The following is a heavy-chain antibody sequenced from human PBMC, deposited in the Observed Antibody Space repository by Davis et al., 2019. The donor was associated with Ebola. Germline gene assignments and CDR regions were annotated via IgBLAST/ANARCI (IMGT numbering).Heavy chain of an antibody. D-gene: IGHD3-3*01. Sequence: PGGSLRLSCAASGFTFSSYAMSWVRQAPGKGLEWVSAISGSGGSTYYADSVKGRFTISRDNSKNTLYLQMNSLRAEDTAVYYCANKGHYDFWSGREYLQHWGQGTLVTVSS. CDR2: ISGSGGST. V-gene: IGHV3-23*01. CDR1: GFTFSSYA. J-gene: IGHJ1*01. CDR3: ANKGHYDFWSGREYLQH.